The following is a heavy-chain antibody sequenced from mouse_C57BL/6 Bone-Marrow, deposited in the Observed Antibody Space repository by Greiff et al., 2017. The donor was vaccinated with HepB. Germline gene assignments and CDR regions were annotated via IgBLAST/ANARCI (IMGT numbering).Heavy chain of an antibody. CDR2: IYPGSGST. CDR3: ARPSTVVATGDY. CDR1: GYTFTSYW. Sequence: QVQLQQPGAELVKPGASVKMSCKASGYTFTSYWITWVKQRPGQGLEWIGDIYPGSGSTNYNEKFKSKATLTVDTSSSTAYMQLSSLTSEDSAVYYCARPSTVVATGDYWGQGTTLTVSS. J-gene: IGHJ2*01. D-gene: IGHD1-1*01. V-gene: IGHV1-55*01.